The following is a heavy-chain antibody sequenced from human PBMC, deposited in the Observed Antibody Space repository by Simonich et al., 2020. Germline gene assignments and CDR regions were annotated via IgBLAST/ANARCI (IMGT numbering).Heavy chain of an antibody. CDR2: INHSGSN. J-gene: IGHJ3*02. CDR3: ARPLGIVWAFDI. V-gene: IGHV4-34*01. D-gene: IGHD3-16*01. Sequence: QVQLQQWGAGLLKPSETLSLTCAVYGGSFSGYYWSWIRQPPGKGLEWIGEINHSGSNNYNPSLKRRVTISVDTSKNQFSLKLSSVTAADTAVYYCARPLGIVWAFDIWGQGTMVTVSS. CDR1: GGSFSGYY.